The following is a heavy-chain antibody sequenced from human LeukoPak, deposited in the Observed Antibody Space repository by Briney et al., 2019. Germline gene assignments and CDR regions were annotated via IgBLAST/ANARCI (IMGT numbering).Heavy chain of an antibody. Sequence: ASVNVSCKAAGGTFSSYAISWVRQARGQGLEWMGRIIPILGIANYAQKFQGRVTITADKSTSTAYMELSSLRSEDTAVYYCASSDQAAPGTYYYYGMDVWGQGTTVTVSS. D-gene: IGHD6-13*01. CDR1: GGTFSSYA. J-gene: IGHJ6*02. CDR2: IIPILGIA. CDR3: ASSDQAAPGTYYYYGMDV. V-gene: IGHV1-69*04.